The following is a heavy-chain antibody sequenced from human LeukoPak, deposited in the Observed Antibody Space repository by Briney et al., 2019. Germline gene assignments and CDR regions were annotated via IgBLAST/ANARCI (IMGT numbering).Heavy chain of an antibody. CDR1: GDSVSGNRAT. Sequence: QTLSLTCAISGDSVSGNRATWNWLRQSPSRGLEWLGRTYYRSTWYNDHAVSVRGRITVNPDTSKNQFSLHLNSVTPEDTAVYYCARRLTQYDCFDPWGQGILVTVSS. CDR2: TYYRSTWYN. CDR3: ARRLTQYDCFDP. D-gene: IGHD2-2*01. J-gene: IGHJ5*02. V-gene: IGHV6-1*01.